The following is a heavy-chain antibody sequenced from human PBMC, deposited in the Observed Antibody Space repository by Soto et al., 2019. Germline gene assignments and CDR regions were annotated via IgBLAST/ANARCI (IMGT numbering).Heavy chain of an antibody. J-gene: IGHJ3*02. D-gene: IGHD4-17*01. CDR3: ARVWSGDYGDYHPRSETNAFDI. CDR1: GFTFSSYG. Sequence: GGSLRLSCAASGFTFSSYGMHWVRQAPGKGLEWVAVIWYDGSNKYYADSVKGRFTISRDNSKNTLYLQMNSLRAEDTAVYYCARVWSGDYGDYHPRSETNAFDIWGQGTMVTVSS. CDR2: IWYDGSNK. V-gene: IGHV3-33*01.